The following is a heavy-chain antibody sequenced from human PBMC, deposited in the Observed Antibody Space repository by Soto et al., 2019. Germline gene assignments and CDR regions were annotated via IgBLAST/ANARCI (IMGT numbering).Heavy chain of an antibody. Sequence: EVQLLESGGGLVQPGGSLRLSCAASGFTFNNYAMTWVRQAPGKGLEWVSAISGGGDTTSYADSVKGRFTVSRDGSKNTLYLTMSSLRAEDTALYYCAKGRGGSGSLNPRVDFWGQGTLVTVSS. CDR2: ISGGGDTT. CDR1: GFTFNNYA. V-gene: IGHV3-23*01. D-gene: IGHD3-10*01. J-gene: IGHJ4*02. CDR3: AKGRGGSGSLNPRVDF.